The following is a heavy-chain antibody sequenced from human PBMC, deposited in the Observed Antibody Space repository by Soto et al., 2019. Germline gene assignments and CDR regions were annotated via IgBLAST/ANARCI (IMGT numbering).Heavy chain of an antibody. CDR2: INHSGST. CDR1: GGSFSGYY. V-gene: IGHV4-34*01. J-gene: IGHJ4*02. D-gene: IGHD6-6*01. Sequence: QVQLQQWGAGLLKPSETLSLTCAVYGGSFSGYYWSWIRQPPGKGLEWIGEINHSGSTNYNPSLKGRATISVDTSKNQFSLKLSSVTAADTAVYYCARGPRYLKSIAARSILFPFDYWGQGTLVTVSS. CDR3: ARGPRYLKSIAARSILFPFDY.